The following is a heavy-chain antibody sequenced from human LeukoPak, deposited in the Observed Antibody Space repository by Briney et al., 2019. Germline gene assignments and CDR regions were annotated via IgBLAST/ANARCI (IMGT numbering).Heavy chain of an antibody. CDR2: VSDSGADT. Sequence: GGSLRLSCAASGFSFTTYAMSWVRQAPGKGLEWLSTVSDSGADTYYADSVKGRFTISRDNSRNMVYLQMNSLRAEDAAVYYCANPDSPQKAGYCSGGSCYSGFDYWGQGTLVTVSS. CDR1: GFSFTTYA. V-gene: IGHV3-23*01. CDR3: ANPDSPQKAGYCSGGSCYSGFDY. J-gene: IGHJ4*02. D-gene: IGHD2-15*01.